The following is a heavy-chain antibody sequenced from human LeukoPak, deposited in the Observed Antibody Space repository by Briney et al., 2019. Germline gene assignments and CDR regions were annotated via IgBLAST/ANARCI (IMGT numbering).Heavy chain of an antibody. Sequence: PSETLSLTCTVSGDSINTDHYWSWIRQTPGKGLEWIGYIYSRGTTHYNPSLTGRVTISLDTSKNQFSLRVNSVTAADTALYYXXXXXDXXXXXXXYYMDVXGEGTTVTVSS. V-gene: IGHV4-59*08. J-gene: IGHJ6*03. CDR1: GDSINTDHY. CDR2: IYSRGTT. CDR3: XXXXDXXXXXXXYYMDV.